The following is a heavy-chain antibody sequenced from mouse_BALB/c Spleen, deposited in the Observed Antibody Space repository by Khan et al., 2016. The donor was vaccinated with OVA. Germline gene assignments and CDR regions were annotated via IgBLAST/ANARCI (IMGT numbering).Heavy chain of an antibody. V-gene: IGHV1-9*01. CDR2: ILPGSGST. J-gene: IGHJ2*01. Sequence: QVQLQQPGAEVIKPGASVKISCKATGYTFSSYWIEWVKQRPGHGLEWIGEILPGSGSTNYNEKFKGKATFTADTSSNTAYMQLSSLTSEDSAVYYCARTTYYFDYWGQGTTLTVSS. CDR3: ARTTYYFDY. CDR1: GYTFSSYW.